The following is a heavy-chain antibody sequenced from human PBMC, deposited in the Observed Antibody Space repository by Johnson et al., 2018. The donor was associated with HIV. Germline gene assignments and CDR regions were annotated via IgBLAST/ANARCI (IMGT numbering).Heavy chain of an antibody. V-gene: IGHV3-30-3*01. Sequence: QVQLVESGGGVVQPGRSLRLSCAASGFTFSSYAMHWVRQAPGKGLEWVAVRLYDGSNKYYADSVKGRFTISIDNSKNTLYLQMNSLRAEDTAVYYCAREAGAGGAFDIWGQGTMVTVSS. CDR1: GFTFSSYA. D-gene: IGHD3-16*01. J-gene: IGHJ3*02. CDR3: AREAGAGGAFDI. CDR2: RLYDGSNK.